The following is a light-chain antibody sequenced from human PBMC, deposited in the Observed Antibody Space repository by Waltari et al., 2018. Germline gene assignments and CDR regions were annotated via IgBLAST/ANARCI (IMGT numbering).Light chain of an antibody. J-gene: IGLJ2*01. CDR1: NSNVGSYNL. CDR2: EGN. Sequence: QSALTQPASVSGSPGQSITISCTGFNSNVGSYNLVSWYQKHPGKAPKLLFYEGNRRPSVVSNRFSGSKSDNTASLTLSGLQAEDEADYYCCSNVGSSVFFGGGTKLTVL. V-gene: IGLV2-23*03. CDR3: CSNVGSSVF.